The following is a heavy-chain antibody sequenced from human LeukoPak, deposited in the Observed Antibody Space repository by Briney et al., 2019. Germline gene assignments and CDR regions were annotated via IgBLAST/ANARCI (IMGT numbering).Heavy chain of an antibody. CDR1: GGSLSSYY. Sequence: SETLSLTCTVSGGSLSSYYWSWIRQPPGKGLEWIGYIYYSGNTNYNPSLKSRVTISVDTSKNQFSLKLSSVTAADTAVYYCARGSRYYDSSGYYQGNDAFDIWGQGTMVTVSS. D-gene: IGHD3-22*01. V-gene: IGHV4-59*08. J-gene: IGHJ3*02. CDR2: IYYSGNT. CDR3: ARGSRYYDSSGYYQGNDAFDI.